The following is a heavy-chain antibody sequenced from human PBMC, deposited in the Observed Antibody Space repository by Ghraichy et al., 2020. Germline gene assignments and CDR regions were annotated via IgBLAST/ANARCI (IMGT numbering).Heavy chain of an antibody. CDR1: GFIFSNYG. V-gene: IGHV3-23*01. J-gene: IGHJ4*02. CDR2: ITGRGDSE. D-gene: IGHD6-19*01. Sequence: GGSLRLSCSASGFIFSNYGMSWVRQVPGKGLEWVASITGRGDSENYTDSVKGRFTISRDNSKNTLYLQLNTLRDEDTVIFYCAKDVGQQWLEYYFDQWGQGTLVTVSS. CDR3: AKDVGQQWLEYYFDQ.